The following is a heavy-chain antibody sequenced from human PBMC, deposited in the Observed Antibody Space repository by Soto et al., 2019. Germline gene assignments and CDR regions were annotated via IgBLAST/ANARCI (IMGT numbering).Heavy chain of an antibody. Sequence: SETLSLTCTVSGGYISSYYWSWIRQAPGKGLEWIGYIHFSGSTKYNPSLNSRVTISVDTSKNQFSLKLSSVTAADTAVYYCATYSSGYYNWFDPWGQGTLVTVSS. CDR2: IHFSGST. CDR3: ATYSSGYYNWFDP. V-gene: IGHV4-59*08. CDR1: GGYISSYY. J-gene: IGHJ5*02. D-gene: IGHD3-22*01.